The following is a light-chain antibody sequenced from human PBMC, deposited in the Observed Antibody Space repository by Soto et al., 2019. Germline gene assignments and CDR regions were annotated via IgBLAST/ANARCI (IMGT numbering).Light chain of an antibody. CDR1: QTVSSN. CDR2: AVS. V-gene: IGKV3-15*01. J-gene: IGKJ1*01. CDR3: QQYNKWPVT. Sequence: EIMMTQSPGTLSASPGERATLSCRASQTVSSNLAWYQQKPGQAPRLLIYAVSTRTTGIPARFSGSGSGTEFTVTISSLQSEDFAVYYCQQYNKWPVTFGQGTKVEIK.